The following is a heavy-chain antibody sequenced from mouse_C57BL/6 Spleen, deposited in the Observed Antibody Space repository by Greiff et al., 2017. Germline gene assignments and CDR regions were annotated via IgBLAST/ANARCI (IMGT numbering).Heavy chain of an antibody. CDR1: GYTFTDYN. J-gene: IGHJ4*01. V-gene: IGHV1-18*01. CDR2: IYPNNGST. D-gene: IGHD3-1*01. Sequence: EVQLQQSGPELVKPGASVKIPCKASGYTFTDYNMDWVKQSHGQSLEWIGDIYPNNGSTIYHQNFKGKATLTVDKSSSTAYMERRSLTSEDTAVYDSARGGYPNGYAMDYWGQGTSVTVSS. CDR3: ARGGYPNGYAMDY.